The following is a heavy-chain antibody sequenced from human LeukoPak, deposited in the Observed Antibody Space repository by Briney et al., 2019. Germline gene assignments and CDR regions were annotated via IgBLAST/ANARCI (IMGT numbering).Heavy chain of an antibody. CDR2: ISSNGGST. J-gene: IGHJ4*02. D-gene: IGHD3-9*01. CDR3: VKALDYDILTGYSY. CDR1: GFTFSSYA. Sequence: GGSLRLSCSASGFTFSSYAMLWVRQAPGKGLEHVSGISSNGGSTYNAASVKGRFTISRDNSKNTLYLQMSSLRAEDTAVYYCVKALDYDILTGYSYWGQGTLVTVSS. V-gene: IGHV3-64D*09.